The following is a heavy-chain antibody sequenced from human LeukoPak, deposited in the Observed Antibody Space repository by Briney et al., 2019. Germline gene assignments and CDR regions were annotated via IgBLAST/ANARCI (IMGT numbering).Heavy chain of an antibody. CDR3: VHTVLRSPDS. CDR1: GFSFTTNGVG. Sequence: SGPTLVKPTQTLTLTCTFSGFSFTTNGVGVXXXXXXXXXXLEWLAHIYWDADKRYSPSLKSRLTITRDTSKNEVVLIMTNVDPVDTATYYCVHTVLRSPDSWGQGTLVTVSS. V-gene: IGHV2-5*02. J-gene: IGHJ4*02. D-gene: IGHD3-3*01. CDR2: IYWDADK.